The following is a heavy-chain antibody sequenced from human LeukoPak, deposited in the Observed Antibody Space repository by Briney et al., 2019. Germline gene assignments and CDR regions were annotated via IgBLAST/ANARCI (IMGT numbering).Heavy chain of an antibody. CDR2: INHSGST. D-gene: IGHD6-13*01. CDR1: GGSFSGYY. Sequence: PSETLSLTCAVYGGSFSGYYWSWIRQPPGKGLEWIGEINHSGSTNYNPSLKSRVTISVDTSKNQFSLKLSSVTAADTAVYYCATDPYSSSWSDDYWGQGTLVTVSS. V-gene: IGHV4-34*01. CDR3: ATDPYSSSWSDDY. J-gene: IGHJ4*02.